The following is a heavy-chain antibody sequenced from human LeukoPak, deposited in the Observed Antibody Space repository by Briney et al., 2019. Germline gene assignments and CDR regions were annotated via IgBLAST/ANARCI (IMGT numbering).Heavy chain of an antibody. CDR1: GDSISYFY. J-gene: IGHJ4*02. V-gene: IGHV4-59*01. D-gene: IGHD6-13*01. CDR2: IYYSGST. CDR3: ARDQRGYSSSWLDY. Sequence: SETLSLTCSVSGDSISYFYWSWIRQPPGKGLEWIGYIYYSGSTNYNPPLKSRVTISVDTSKNQFSLKLSSVTAADTAVYYCARDQRGYSSSWLDYWGQGTLVTVSS.